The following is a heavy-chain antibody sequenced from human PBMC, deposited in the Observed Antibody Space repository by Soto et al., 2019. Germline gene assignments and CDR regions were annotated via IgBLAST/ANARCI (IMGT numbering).Heavy chain of an antibody. Sequence: HPGGSLRLSCAASGFTFSSYAMSWVRQAPGKGLEWVSAISGSGGSTYYADSVKGRFTISRDNSKNTLYLQMNSLRAEDTAVYYCAKARDYCSSTSCYREDAFEIWGQGTMVTVSS. CDR2: ISGSGGST. V-gene: IGHV3-23*01. CDR3: AKARDYCSSTSCYREDAFEI. CDR1: GFTFSSYA. J-gene: IGHJ3*02. D-gene: IGHD2-2*02.